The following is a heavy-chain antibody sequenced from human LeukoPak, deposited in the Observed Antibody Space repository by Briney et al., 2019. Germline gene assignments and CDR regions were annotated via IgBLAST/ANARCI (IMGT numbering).Heavy chain of an antibody. CDR3: ARNGGSGWYQKYYYYGMDV. CDR1: GYTFTNYW. J-gene: IGHJ6*02. CDR2: IYPGDSDT. Sequence: PGESLKISCNASGYTFTNYWIGWVRQMPGKGLEWMGIIYPGDSDTRYSPSFQGQVTISADKSISTAYLQWSSLKASDTAMYYCARNGGSGWYQKYYYYGMDVWGQGATVTVSS. V-gene: IGHV5-51*01. D-gene: IGHD6-19*01.